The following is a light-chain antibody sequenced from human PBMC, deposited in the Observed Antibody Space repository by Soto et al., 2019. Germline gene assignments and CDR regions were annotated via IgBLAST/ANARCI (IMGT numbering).Light chain of an antibody. V-gene: IGKV1-5*03. CDR2: KAS. J-gene: IGKJ2*01. CDR1: QSISNW. Sequence: DIKMTQSPSTLSASIGERVTITCRASQSISNWLAWYQQKPGKAPKLLIYKASTVESRVPSRFSGSGSGTQFTLAISSVQPDDLATYYCQQYKSYYTFGQGSMVDIK. CDR3: QQYKSYYT.